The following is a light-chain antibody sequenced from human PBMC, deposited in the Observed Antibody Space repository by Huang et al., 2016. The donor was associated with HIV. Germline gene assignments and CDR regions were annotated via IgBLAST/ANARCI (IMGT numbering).Light chain of an antibody. CDR1: QSVSSY. V-gene: IGKV3-11*01. J-gene: IGKJ2*01. CDR2: DAS. CDR3: QQRSTWPPYT. Sequence: EIVLTQSPATLSLSPGERATLSCRASQSVSSYLAWYQQKPGQAPRLLIYDASNRAAGLPARFSGSGSGTDFTLTISSLEPEDFAVYYCQQRSTWPPYTFGQGTKLEIK.